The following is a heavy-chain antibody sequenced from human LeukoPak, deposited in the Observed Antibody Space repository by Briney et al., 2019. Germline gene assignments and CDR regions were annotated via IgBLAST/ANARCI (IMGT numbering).Heavy chain of an antibody. V-gene: IGHV4-34*01. CDR1: GGSISSYY. Sequence: SETLSLTCTVSGGSISSYYWSWIRQPPGKGLEWIGEINHSGSTNYNPSLKSRVTISVDTSKNQFSLKLSSVTGADTAVYYCARVGYDSSSDYWGQGTLVTVSS. CDR3: ARVGYDSSSDY. D-gene: IGHD3-22*01. CDR2: INHSGST. J-gene: IGHJ4*02.